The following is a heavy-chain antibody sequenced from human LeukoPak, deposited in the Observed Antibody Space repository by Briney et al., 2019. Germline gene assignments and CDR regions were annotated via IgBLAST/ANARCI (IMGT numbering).Heavy chain of an antibody. D-gene: IGHD6-19*01. CDR3: ARHSAGYSSGWLVPEFDS. CDR1: GGSFSGYY. J-gene: IGHJ5*01. CDR2: FYYSGST. V-gene: IGHV4-34*01. Sequence: PSETLSLTCAVYGGSFSGYYWSWIRQPPGKGLEWIGSFYYSGSTYYNPSLKSRVPISLDTCKNQFSLKLSSVTAADTAVYYCARHSAGYSSGWLVPEFDSLGQGTLASLSS.